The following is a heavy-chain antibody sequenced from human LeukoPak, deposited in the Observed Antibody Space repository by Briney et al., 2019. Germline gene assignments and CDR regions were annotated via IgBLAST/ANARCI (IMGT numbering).Heavy chain of an antibody. Sequence: GESLKISCKASGYIFTNHWIGWVRQMPGKGLEWMGIIYPGDSATRYSPSFQGQVTMSADKSISTAYLQWGSLKASDTAMYYCARVSSGFQHWGQGTLVTVSS. V-gene: IGHV5-51*01. D-gene: IGHD6-19*01. CDR1: GYIFTNHW. J-gene: IGHJ1*01. CDR2: IYPGDSAT. CDR3: ARVSSGFQH.